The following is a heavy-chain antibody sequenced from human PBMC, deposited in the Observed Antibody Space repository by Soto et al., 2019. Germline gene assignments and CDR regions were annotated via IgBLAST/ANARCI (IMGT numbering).Heavy chain of an antibody. Sequence: QVQLVESGGGVVQPGRSLRVSCLASGVTFNTYGIHWVRQAPGKGREWVAFISYDGHKKYYADSVRGRLTISRDNANNTLYLQMNSLRIEDTAVYYCAKDVFSDMLPHYHNWIDYWGQGTLVTVSS. CDR3: AKDVFSDMLPHYHNWIDY. J-gene: IGHJ5*01. V-gene: IGHV3-30*18. CDR2: ISYDGHKK. CDR1: GVTFNTYG. D-gene: IGHD3-9*01.